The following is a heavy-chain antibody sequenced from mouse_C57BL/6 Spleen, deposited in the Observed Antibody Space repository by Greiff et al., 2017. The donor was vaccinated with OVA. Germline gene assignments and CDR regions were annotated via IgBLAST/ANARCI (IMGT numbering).Heavy chain of an antibody. Sequence: QVQLQQPGAELVRPGSSVKLSCKASGYTFTSYWMDWVKQRPGQGLEWIGNIYPSDSETHYNQKFKDKATLTVDKSSSTAYMQLSSLTSEDSAVYYCARFEGYCDYWGQGTTLTVSS. CDR3: ARFEGYCDY. CDR2: IYPSDSET. J-gene: IGHJ2*01. V-gene: IGHV1-61*01. CDR1: GYTFTSYW.